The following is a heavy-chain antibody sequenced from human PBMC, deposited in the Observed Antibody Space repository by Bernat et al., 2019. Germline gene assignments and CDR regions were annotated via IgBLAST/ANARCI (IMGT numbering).Heavy chain of an antibody. CDR1: GFTFSSYG. Sequence: QVQLVESGGGVVQPGRSLRLSCAASGFTFSSYGMHWVRQAPGKGLDWVAVIWYDGSNKYYADSVKGRFTISRDNSKNTLYLQMNSLRAEDTAVYYCARGTAMVHWYFDLWGRGTLVTVSS. CDR2: IWYDGSNK. CDR3: ARGTAMVHWYFDL. V-gene: IGHV3-33*01. D-gene: IGHD5-18*01. J-gene: IGHJ2*01.